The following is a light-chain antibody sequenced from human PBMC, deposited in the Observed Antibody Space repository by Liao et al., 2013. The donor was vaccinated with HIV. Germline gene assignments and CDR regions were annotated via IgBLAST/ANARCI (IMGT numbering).Light chain of an antibody. CDR2: QDI. CDR3: QAWDSSTAV. Sequence: SYELTQPPSVSVSPGQTASITCSGDKLGHKYACWYQQKPGQSPVLVIYQDIKRPSGIPERFSGSNSGNTATLTISGTQAMDEADYYCQAWDSSTAVFGGGTKLTVL. V-gene: IGLV3-1*01. J-gene: IGLJ3*02. CDR1: KLGHKY.